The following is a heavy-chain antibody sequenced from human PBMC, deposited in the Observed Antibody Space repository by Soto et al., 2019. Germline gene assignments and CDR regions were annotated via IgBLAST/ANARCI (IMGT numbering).Heavy chain of an antibody. CDR3: AKDRDPTVIVVVALFDS. J-gene: IGHJ4*02. V-gene: IGHV3-23*01. CDR1: GFPFSRHA. CDR2: VTGTGGST. D-gene: IGHD3-22*01. Sequence: GGSLRLSCTASGFPFSRHAMSWVRQAPGKGLEWVSSVTGTGGSTYYADSVKGRFTISRDNSKNTLYLQMNSLRAEDTAVYYCAKDRDPTVIVVVALFDSWGQGTLVTVPQ.